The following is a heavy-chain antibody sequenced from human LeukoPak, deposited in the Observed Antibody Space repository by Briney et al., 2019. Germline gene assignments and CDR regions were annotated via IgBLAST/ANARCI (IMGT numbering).Heavy chain of an antibody. D-gene: IGHD3-22*01. Sequence: PSETLSLTCTVSGGSISNYYWSWIRQPPGKGLEWIGFIYYSGSTTYNPSLKSRATISVDTSKNQFSLKLSSVTAADTAVYYCARGTMMVGPWGQEILVTVSS. CDR3: ARGTMMVGP. CDR1: GGSISNYY. V-gene: IGHV4-59*01. J-gene: IGHJ5*02. CDR2: IYYSGST.